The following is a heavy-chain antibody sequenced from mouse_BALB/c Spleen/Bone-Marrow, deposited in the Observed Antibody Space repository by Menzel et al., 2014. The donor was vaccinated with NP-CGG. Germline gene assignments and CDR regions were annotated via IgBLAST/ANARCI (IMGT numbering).Heavy chain of an antibody. CDR3: ARRYDASYALDY. J-gene: IGHJ4*01. Sequence: QVQLQQSGPGLVQPSQSLSITCTVSGFSLTNYGVHWVRQSPGKGLEWLGVIWTGGSTDYNAAFISRLSISKDNSKSQVFFKMDSLQANDTAIYYCARRYDASYALDYWGQGTSVTVSS. CDR1: GFSLTNYG. D-gene: IGHD2-14*01. CDR2: IWTGGST. V-gene: IGHV2-2*02.